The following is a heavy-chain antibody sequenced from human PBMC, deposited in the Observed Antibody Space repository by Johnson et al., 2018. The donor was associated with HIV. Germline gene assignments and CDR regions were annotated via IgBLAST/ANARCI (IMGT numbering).Heavy chain of an antibody. CDR2: IKQDGGST. V-gene: IGHV3-7*03. CDR3: AKGTGSGWSGSLDAFDI. D-gene: IGHD6-19*01. Sequence: VQLVESGGGLVQPGGSLRLSCAASGFTFSSYWMSWVRQAPGKGLEWVANIKQDGGSTDYADSVKGRFAISRDNSKNSLYLQMNSLRAEDTALYYCAKGTGSGWSGSLDAFDIWGQGTMVIVSS. CDR1: GFTFSSYW. J-gene: IGHJ3*02.